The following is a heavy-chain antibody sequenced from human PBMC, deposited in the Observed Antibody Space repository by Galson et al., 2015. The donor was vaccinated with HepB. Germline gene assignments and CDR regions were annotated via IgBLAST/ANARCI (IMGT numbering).Heavy chain of an antibody. Sequence: SLRLSCAASGFVLSNYNMGWVRQAPGKGLEWVSSIRRDSVNTYYLDSVRGRFTVSRDNAKNSVFLQMNSLRAEDTAIYYCARDLRDTYCGDCYGWFDPWGQGTLVTVSS. D-gene: IGHD2-21*01. V-gene: IGHV3-21*06. CDR1: GFVLSNYN. J-gene: IGHJ5*02. CDR2: IRRDSVNT. CDR3: ARDLRDTYCGDCYGWFDP.